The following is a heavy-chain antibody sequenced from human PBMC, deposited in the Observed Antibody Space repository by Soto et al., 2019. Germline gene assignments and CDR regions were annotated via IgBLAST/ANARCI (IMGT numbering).Heavy chain of an antibody. CDR2: INHSGST. CDR3: ARGFYYGSGSYYYYYYYGMDV. J-gene: IGHJ6*02. Sequence: SETLSLTCAVYGGSFSGYYWSWIRQPPGKGLEWIGEINHSGSTNYNPSLKSRVTISVDTSKNQFSPKLSSVTAADTAVYYCARGFYYGSGSYYYYYYYGMDVWGQGTTVTVSS. CDR1: GGSFSGYY. D-gene: IGHD3-10*01. V-gene: IGHV4-34*01.